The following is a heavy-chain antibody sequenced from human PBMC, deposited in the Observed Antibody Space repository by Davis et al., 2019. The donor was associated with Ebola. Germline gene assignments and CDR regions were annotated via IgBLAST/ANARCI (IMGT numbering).Heavy chain of an antibody. CDR3: ARGGFGDYEYFQE. V-gene: IGHV4-59*01. CDR2: IFDSGST. CDR1: GVSISAYY. D-gene: IGHD3-10*01. J-gene: IGHJ1*01. Sequence: GSLRLSCTVSGVSISAYYWNWIRQSPGKGLEWIGYIFDSGSTKYNPSLKSRVTISADTSKNQVSLKVTSVTAADTALYYCARGGFGDYEYFQEWGQGTLVTVSS.